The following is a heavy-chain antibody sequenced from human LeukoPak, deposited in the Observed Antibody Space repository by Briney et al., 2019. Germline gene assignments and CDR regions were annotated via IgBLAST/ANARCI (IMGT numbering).Heavy chain of an antibody. V-gene: IGHV3-23*01. D-gene: IGHD5-18*01. CDR3: AKDLYTYGTTPLDY. CDR2: ISSSGGST. J-gene: IGHJ4*02. CDR1: GFTFSSYA. Sequence: PGGSLRLSCAASGFTFSSYAMSWVRQTAGKGLEWVSSISSSGGSTYYADSVKGRFTISRDYSRNTLYLQMNSLRAEDTAVYYCAKDLYTYGTTPLDYWGQRTLVTVSS.